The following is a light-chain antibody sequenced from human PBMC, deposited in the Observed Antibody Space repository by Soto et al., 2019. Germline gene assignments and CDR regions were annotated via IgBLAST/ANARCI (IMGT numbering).Light chain of an antibody. CDR2: DVS. V-gene: IGLV2-14*01. J-gene: IGLJ1*01. Sequence: QSVLTQPASVSGSPGQSITISCTGTSSDIGDYNYVSWYQQRPGKAPKLTIYDVSNRPSGVSNRFSGSKSGTTASLTISGLQAEDEADYYCSSYASSSTIYVFGTGTKVTVL. CDR3: SSYASSSTIYV. CDR1: SSDIGDYNY.